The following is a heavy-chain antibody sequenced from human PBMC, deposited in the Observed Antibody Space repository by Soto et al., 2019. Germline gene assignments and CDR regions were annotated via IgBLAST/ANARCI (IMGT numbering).Heavy chain of an antibody. CDR3: ARADGITMWEYGMDV. Sequence: SETLSLTCTVSGGSISDDTFYWGWIRQPPGKGLEWIGYIYYSGSTYYNPSLKSRVTISVDTSKNQFSLKLSSVTAADTAVYYCARADGITMWEYGMDVWGQGTTVTVSS. CDR2: IYYSGST. V-gene: IGHV4-30-4*08. D-gene: IGHD3-3*01. J-gene: IGHJ6*02. CDR1: GGSISDDTFY.